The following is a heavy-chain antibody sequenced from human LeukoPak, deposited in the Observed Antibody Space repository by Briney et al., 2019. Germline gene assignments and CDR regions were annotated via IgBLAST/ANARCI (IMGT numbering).Heavy chain of an antibody. V-gene: IGHV3-9*01. J-gene: IGHJ5*02. D-gene: IGHD2-2*01. CDR2: ISWNSGSI. CDR3: AKGRDKYQLLSKNWFDP. CDR1: GFTFDDYA. Sequence: GRSLRLSCAASGFTFDDYAMHWVRQAPGKGLEWVSGISWNSGSIGYADSVKGRFTISRDNAKKSLYLQMNSLRAEDTALYYCAKGRDKYQLLSKNWFDPWGQGTLVTVSS.